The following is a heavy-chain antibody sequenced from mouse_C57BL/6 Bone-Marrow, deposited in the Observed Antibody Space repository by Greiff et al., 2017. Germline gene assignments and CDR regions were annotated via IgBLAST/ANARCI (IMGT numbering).Heavy chain of an antibody. CDR2: ISSGGDYI. CDR3: TRETGNYYAMDY. Sequence: EVQLVESGEGLVKPGGSLKLSCAASGFTFSSYAMSWVRQTPEKRLEWVAYISSGGDYIYYADTVKGRFTISRDNARNTLYLQMSSLKSEDTAMYYCTRETGNYYAMDYWGQGTSVTVSS. CDR1: GFTFSSYA. D-gene: IGHD4-1*01. J-gene: IGHJ4*01. V-gene: IGHV5-9-1*02.